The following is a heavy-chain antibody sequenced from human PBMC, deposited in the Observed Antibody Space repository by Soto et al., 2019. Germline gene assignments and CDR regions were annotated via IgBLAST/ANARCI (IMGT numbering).Heavy chain of an antibody. Sequence: LSLTCTVSGGSISSGDYYWSWIRQPPGKGLEWIGYIYYSGSTYYNPSLKSRVTISVDTSKNQFSLKLSSVTAADTAVYYCARVGDIVVVPAAIEDWGQGTLVTVSS. V-gene: IGHV4-30-4*01. J-gene: IGHJ4*02. CDR2: IYYSGST. D-gene: IGHD2-2*01. CDR1: GGSISSGDYY. CDR3: ARVGDIVVVPAAIED.